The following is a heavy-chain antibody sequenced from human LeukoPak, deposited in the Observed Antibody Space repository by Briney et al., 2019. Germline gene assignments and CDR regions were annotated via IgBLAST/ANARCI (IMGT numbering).Heavy chain of an antibody. CDR2: INHSGST. V-gene: IGHV4-34*01. CDR3: ASSGFWSGYKPLDY. CDR1: LGSFSGYY. J-gene: IGHJ4*02. D-gene: IGHD3-3*01. Sequence: SETLSLTCAVSLGSFSGYYWSWIRQPPGQGLEWIGEINHSGSTNYNPSLKSRVTISVDTSKNQFSLKLSSVTAADTAVYYCASSGFWSGYKPLDYWGQGTLVTVS.